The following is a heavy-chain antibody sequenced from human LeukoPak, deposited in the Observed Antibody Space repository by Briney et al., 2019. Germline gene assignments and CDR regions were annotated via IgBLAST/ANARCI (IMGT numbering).Heavy chain of an antibody. J-gene: IGHJ4*02. CDR2: IKQDGSEK. D-gene: IGHD6-19*01. Sequence: PGGSLRLSCAASGFTFSSYWMSWVRQAPGKGLEWVASIKQDGSEKEFVDSVKGRFTISRDNAKSSLYLQMNSLRAEDTAVYYCARDPDGGWYPGTFDYWGQGTLVTVSS. CDR3: ARDPDGGWYPGTFDY. CDR1: GFTFSSYW. V-gene: IGHV3-7*01.